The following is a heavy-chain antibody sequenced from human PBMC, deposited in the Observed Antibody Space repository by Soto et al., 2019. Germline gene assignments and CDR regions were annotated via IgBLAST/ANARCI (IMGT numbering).Heavy chain of an antibody. CDR3: AREVTMIVDL. Sequence: QVQLVQSGAEVKKPGASVKVSCKASGYTFTSYDINWVLQATLQGLDWMGWMNPNIGNTGYTKKFQGRVTMTRNTSISTDYMELSSLRSEDTAVYYCAREVTMIVDLWGQGTLVTVSS. CDR2: MNPNIGNT. J-gene: IGHJ5*02. D-gene: IGHD3-22*01. CDR1: GYTFTSYD. V-gene: IGHV1-8*01.